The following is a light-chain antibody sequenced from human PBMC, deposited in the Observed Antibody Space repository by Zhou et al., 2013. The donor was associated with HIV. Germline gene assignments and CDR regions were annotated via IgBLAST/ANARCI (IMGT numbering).Light chain of an antibody. CDR3: QQYNGDPIT. V-gene: IGKV1-8*01. CDR1: QGISNY. Sequence: AVRMTQSPSSFSASAGDRVTITCRASQGISNYLAWYQQKPGKAPKLLIYGASILQTGVPSRFSGSASGTNFSLTISRLQSEDFATYYCQQYNGDPITFGQGTRVDVK. J-gene: IGKJ5*01. CDR2: GAS.